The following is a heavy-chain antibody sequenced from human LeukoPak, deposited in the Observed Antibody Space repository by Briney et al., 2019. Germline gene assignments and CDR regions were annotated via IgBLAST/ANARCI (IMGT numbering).Heavy chain of an antibody. CDR2: IYHSGST. CDR3: ARAGWGYEGAFDI. J-gene: IGHJ3*02. Sequence: SETLSLTCAVSGGSISSGGYSWSWIRQPPGKGLEWIGYIYHSGSTYYNPSLKSRVTISVDRSKNQFSLKLSSVTAADTAVYYCARAGWGYEGAFDIWGQGTMVTVSS. V-gene: IGHV4-30-2*01. D-gene: IGHD2-2*01. CDR1: GGSISSGGYS.